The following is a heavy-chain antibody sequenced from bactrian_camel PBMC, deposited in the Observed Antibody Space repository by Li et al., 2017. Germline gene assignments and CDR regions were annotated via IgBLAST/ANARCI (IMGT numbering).Heavy chain of an antibody. CDR2: INTGSGTT. Sequence: HVQLVESGGGLVQPGGSLRLSCAASGFTFNFDWMYWVRQAPGKGLQWVSSINTGSGTTSDADSVKGRFTISRDNAKKMLYLQMNSLVPEDTAMYFCAADPRYCSGSWCECPLSADFMHWGRGTQVTVSS. CDR3: AADPRYCSGSWCECPLSADFMH. V-gene: IGHV3S1*01. D-gene: IGHD3*01. J-gene: IGHJ4*01. CDR1: GFTFNFDW.